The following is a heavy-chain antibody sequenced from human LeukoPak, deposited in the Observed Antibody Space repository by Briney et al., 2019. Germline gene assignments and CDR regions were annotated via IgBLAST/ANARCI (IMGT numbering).Heavy chain of an antibody. D-gene: IGHD3-10*01. CDR2: FYYTGST. J-gene: IGHJ6*04. Sequence: SETLSLTCIVSGDSISSSSSYWGWIRQPPGTGLEWIGNFYYTGSTYYNPSLKSRVTISADTSKNQFSLKLSSVTAADTAVYYCAGAYYYGSGSWKVDVWGKGTTVTISS. CDR3: AGAYYYGSGSWKVDV. V-gene: IGHV4-39*07. CDR1: GDSISSSSSY.